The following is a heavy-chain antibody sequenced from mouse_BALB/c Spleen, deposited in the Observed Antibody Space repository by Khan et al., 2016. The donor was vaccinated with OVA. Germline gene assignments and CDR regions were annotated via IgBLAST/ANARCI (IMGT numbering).Heavy chain of an antibody. CDR1: GFSLTGYG. D-gene: IGHD2-3*01. V-gene: IGHV2-6-7*01. CDR3: ARAYDGNYREAMDY. J-gene: IGHJ4*01. Sequence: QVQLKESGPGLVAPSQSLSITCTVSGFSLTGYGVNWVRQPPGKGLEWLGMIWGDGSTDYNSALKSRLSISTDNSKSHVFLKMISLLTDDTARYYCARAYDGNYREAMDYWGQGTSVTVSS. CDR2: IWGDGST.